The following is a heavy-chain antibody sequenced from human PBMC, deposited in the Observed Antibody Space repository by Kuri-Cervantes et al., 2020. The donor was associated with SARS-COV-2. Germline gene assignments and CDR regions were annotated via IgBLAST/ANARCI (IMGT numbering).Heavy chain of an antibody. J-gene: IGHJ4*02. Sequence: GESLKISCTASGFTFGDYAMSWVRQAPGKGLEWVANIKQDGSEKYYVDSVKGRFTISRDNAKNSLYLQMNSLRAEDTAVYYCARTGHGFLGYLLDYWGQGTLVTVSS. D-gene: IGHD1-14*01. CDR3: ARTGHGFLGYLLDY. CDR2: IKQDGSEK. CDR1: GFTFGDYA. V-gene: IGHV3-7*01.